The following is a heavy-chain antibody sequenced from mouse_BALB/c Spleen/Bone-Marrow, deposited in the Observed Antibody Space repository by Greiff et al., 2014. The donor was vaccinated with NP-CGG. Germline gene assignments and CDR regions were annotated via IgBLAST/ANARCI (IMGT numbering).Heavy chain of an antibody. J-gene: IGHJ2*01. V-gene: IGHV1-4*01. CDR3: TRGAAYYFDY. CDR2: INLSSGYT. Sequence: QVQLQQSGAELARPGASVWMSCKASGYTFTSYSMNWVKQRPGLGLEWIGYINLSSGYTNYNQKFKDKATLTADKSSSTAYMQLSSLTSEDSAVYYCTRGAAYYFDYWGQGTPPTVPS. CDR1: GYTFTSYS.